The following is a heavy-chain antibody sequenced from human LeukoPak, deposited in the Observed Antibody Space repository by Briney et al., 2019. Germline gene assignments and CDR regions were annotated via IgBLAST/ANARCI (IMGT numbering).Heavy chain of an antibody. V-gene: IGHV3-30*03. J-gene: IGHJ4*02. CDR2: ISYDGSNK. D-gene: IGHD3-3*01. CDR3: AREAQESTIFGVVTPYYLDY. CDR1: GFTFSSYG. Sequence: GGSLRLSCAASGFTFSSYGMHWVRQAPGKGLEWVAVISYDGSNKYYADSVKGRFTISRDNSKNTLYLQMNSLRAEDTAVYYCAREAQESTIFGVVTPYYLDYWGQGTLVTVSS.